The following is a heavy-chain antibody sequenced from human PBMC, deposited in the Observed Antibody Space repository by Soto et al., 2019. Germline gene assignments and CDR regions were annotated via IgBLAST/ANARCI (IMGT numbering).Heavy chain of an antibody. CDR1: GFTFTSSA. D-gene: IGHD3-9*01. V-gene: IGHV1-58*01. CDR2: IVVGSGNT. CDR3: AAGGYDILTGYYDTPDYYYGMDV. J-gene: IGHJ6*02. Sequence: QMQLVQSGPEVKKPGTSVKVSCKASGFTFTSSAVQWVRQARGQRLEWIGWIVVGSGNTNYAQKFQERVTITRDMSTSPAYMELISLRSEDTAVYYCAAGGYDILTGYYDTPDYYYGMDVWGQGTTVTVSS.